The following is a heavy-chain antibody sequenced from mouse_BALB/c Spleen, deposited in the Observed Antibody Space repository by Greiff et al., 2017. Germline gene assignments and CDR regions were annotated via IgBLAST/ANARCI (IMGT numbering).Heavy chain of an antibody. V-gene: IGHV5-9-4*01. D-gene: IGHD1-1*01. CDR2: ISSGGSYT. CDR1: GFTFSSYA. CDR3: ASHYYGSTFAY. Sequence: EVKLVESGGGLVKPGGSLKLSCAASGFTFSSYAMSWVRQSPEKRLEWVAEISSGGSYTYYPDTVTGRFTISRDNAKNTLYLEMSSLRSEDTAMYYCASHYYGSTFAYWGQGTLVTVSA. J-gene: IGHJ3*01.